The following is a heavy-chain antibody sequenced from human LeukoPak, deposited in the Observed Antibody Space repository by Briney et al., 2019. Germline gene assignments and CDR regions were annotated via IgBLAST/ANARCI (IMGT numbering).Heavy chain of an antibody. CDR3: AKKAVGTATGGPFDY. V-gene: IGHV3-23*01. Sequence: GGSLRLSCAASGFTFSSYAMSWVRQAPGKGLEWVSVISDSGTSTYYADSVKGRFTISRDNSKNTMYLQMNSLKAEDTAVYYCAKKAVGTATGGPFDYWGQGTLVIVSS. D-gene: IGHD1-26*01. CDR1: GFTFSSYA. J-gene: IGHJ4*02. CDR2: ISDSGTST.